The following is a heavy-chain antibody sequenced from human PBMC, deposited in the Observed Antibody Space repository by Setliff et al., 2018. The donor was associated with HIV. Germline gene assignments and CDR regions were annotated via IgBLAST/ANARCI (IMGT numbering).Heavy chain of an antibody. CDR2: IYHSGST. CDR3: ARLSVRRDGYNEY. CDR1: GGSISSSNW. Sequence: PSETLSLTCAVSGGSISSSNWWSWVRQPPGKGLEWIGEIYHSGSTNYNPSLKSRVTISLDRSKTQFSLKLSSVTAADTAVYYCARLSVRRDGYNEYWGQGTLVTVSS. V-gene: IGHV4-4*02. D-gene: IGHD5-12*01. J-gene: IGHJ4*02.